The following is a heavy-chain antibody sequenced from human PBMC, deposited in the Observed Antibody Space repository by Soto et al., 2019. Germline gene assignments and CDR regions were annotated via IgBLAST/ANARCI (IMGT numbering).Heavy chain of an antibody. CDR3: ARQHYDTFYGMDV. Sequence: PSETLSLTCTVSGGSITSGGYYWSWIRQHPGKGLEWIGYIYYSGSTYYNPSLKSRVTISVDTSKNQFSLKLSSVTAADTAVYYCARQHYDTFYGMDVWGQGTTVTVSS. CDR1: GGSITSGGYY. D-gene: IGHD3-9*01. V-gene: IGHV4-31*03. J-gene: IGHJ6*02. CDR2: IYYSGST.